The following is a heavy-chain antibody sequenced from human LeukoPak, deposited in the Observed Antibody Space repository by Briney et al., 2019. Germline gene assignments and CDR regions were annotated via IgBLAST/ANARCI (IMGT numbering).Heavy chain of an antibody. J-gene: IGHJ3*02. CDR1: GFTFSSYA. V-gene: IGHV3-30-3*01. CDR3: ARDLGSFGPWGAFDI. Sequence: PGGSLRLSCAGSGFTFSSYAMHWVRQAPGKGLEWVVVISYDGSNKYYADSVKGRFTISRDNSKNTLYLQMNSLRAEDTAVYYCARDLGSFGPWGAFDIWGQGTMVTVSS. D-gene: IGHD3-16*01. CDR2: ISYDGSNK.